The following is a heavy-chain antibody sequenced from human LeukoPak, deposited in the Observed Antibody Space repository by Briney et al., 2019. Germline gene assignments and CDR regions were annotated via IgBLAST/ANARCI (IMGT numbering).Heavy chain of an antibody. D-gene: IGHD4-23*01. V-gene: IGHV4-59*01. J-gene: IGHJ4*02. CDR2: IYYRGNT. Sequence: SETLSLTCTVSGGSISSYDWSWIRQPPGKGLEWIGYIYYRGNTNYNPSPKSRLTISVDTSKNQFSLKLSSVTAADTAVYYCARDYGGKFDYWGQGTLVTVSS. CDR3: ARDYGGKFDY. CDR1: GGSISSYD.